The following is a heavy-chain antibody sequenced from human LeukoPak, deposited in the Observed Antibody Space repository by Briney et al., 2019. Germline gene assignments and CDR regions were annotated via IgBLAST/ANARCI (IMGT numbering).Heavy chain of an antibody. D-gene: IGHD3-16*01. V-gene: IGHV1-8*01. CDR2: MNPNSGNT. Sequence: ASVKVSCKASGYTFTNYDINWVRQATGQGLEWMGWMNPNSGNTGYAQKFQGRVTMTGNTSISTAYMELSSLRSEDTAVYYCARDANYHDSDAYYDALDIWGQGTLVTVSS. J-gene: IGHJ3*02. CDR1: GYTFTNYD. CDR3: ARDANYHDSDAYYDALDI.